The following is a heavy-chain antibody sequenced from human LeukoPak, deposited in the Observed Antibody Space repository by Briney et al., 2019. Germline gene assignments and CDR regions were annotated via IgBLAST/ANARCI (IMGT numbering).Heavy chain of an antibody. V-gene: IGHV4-61*02. D-gene: IGHD6-19*01. CDR3: ARIAVAGGDY. CDR1: GGSISSGSYY. Sequence: SQTLSLTCTVSGGSISSGSYYWSWIRQPAGKGLEWIGRIYTSGSANYNPSLKSRVTISVDTSKNQFSLKLSSVTAADTAVYYCARIAVAGGDYWGQGTLVTVSS. J-gene: IGHJ4*02. CDR2: IYTSGSA.